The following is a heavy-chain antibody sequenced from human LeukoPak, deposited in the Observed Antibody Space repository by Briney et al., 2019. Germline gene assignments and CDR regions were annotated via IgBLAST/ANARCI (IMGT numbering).Heavy chain of an antibody. CDR1: RFTISSYA. V-gene: IGHV3-23*01. D-gene: IGHD6-13*01. J-gene: IGHJ4*02. CDR2: ISGSGGST. Sequence: SGGSLRLYCAASRFTISSYAMSWVRQAPGKGLGWVSAISGSGGSTYYADSVKGRFTISRDNSKNTLYLQMNSLRAEDTAVYYCAKVVARQQVDYWGQGTLVTVSS. CDR3: AKVVARQQVDY.